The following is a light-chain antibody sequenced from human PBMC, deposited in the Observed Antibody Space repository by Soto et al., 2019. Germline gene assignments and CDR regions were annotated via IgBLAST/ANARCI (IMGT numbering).Light chain of an antibody. CDR2: DAS. CDR3: QQRSNWLT. Sequence: EIVLTQSPATLSLSPGERATLSCRASQSVSSSLAWYQQKYGQAPRLLIYDASNRATGTPARFSGSGSGTDFTLTISSLEPEDFAVYYCQQRSNWLTFGGGTKVEIK. V-gene: IGKV3-11*01. J-gene: IGKJ4*01. CDR1: QSVSSS.